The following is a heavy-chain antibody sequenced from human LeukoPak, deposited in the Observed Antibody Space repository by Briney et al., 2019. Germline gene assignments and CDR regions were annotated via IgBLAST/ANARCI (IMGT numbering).Heavy chain of an antibody. Sequence: ETLSLTCTVSGGSMSSYYWSWIRQPPGKGLEWVSAISGSGGSTYYADSVKGRFTISRDNSKNTLYLQMNSLRAEDTAVYYCAKDLHGEFDYWGQGTLVTVSS. CDR2: ISGSGGST. CDR1: GGSMSSYY. D-gene: IGHD4-17*01. CDR3: AKDLHGEFDY. V-gene: IGHV3-23*01. J-gene: IGHJ4*02.